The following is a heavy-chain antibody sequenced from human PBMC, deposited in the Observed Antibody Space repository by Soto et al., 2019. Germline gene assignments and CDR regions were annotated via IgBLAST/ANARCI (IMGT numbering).Heavy chain of an antibody. CDR2: IRSIPDSDAT. CDR3: TRLNSETTVTTSYDYYSMDV. CDR1: GFTFSGSA. D-gene: IGHD4-17*01. Sequence: GGSLRLSCAASGFTFSGSALHWVRQASGKGLEWVGRIRSIPDSDATAYAASVKGRFTISRDDSKNTAYLQMNSLKTEDTAVYYCTRLNSETTVTTSYDYYSMDVWGQGTTVTVSS. V-gene: IGHV3-73*01. J-gene: IGHJ6*02.